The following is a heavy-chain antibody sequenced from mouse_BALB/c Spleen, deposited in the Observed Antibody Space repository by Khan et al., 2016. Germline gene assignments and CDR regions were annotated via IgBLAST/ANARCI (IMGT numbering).Heavy chain of an antibody. D-gene: IGHD1-1*01. Sequence: PLVPSGPELKKPGETVKISCKASGYTFTTFGINWVRQAPGKGLEWMDWINTNTGETTYADDFKGRFAFSLETSASTAYLQINNLKNEETATYCCARGITTVIATRRNYWGKGTTLTVSS. CDR3: ARGITTVIATRRNY. J-gene: IGHJ2*01. V-gene: IGHV9-3-1*01. CDR1: GYTFTTFG. CDR2: INTNTGET.